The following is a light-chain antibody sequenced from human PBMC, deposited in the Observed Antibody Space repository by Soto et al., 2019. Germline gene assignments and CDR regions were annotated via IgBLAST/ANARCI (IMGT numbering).Light chain of an antibody. CDR2: STN. CDR3: AAWDDSLSGSV. V-gene: IGLV1-47*02. J-gene: IGLJ3*02. CDR1: NSNIGSYH. Sequence: QSVLTQPPSASGTPGQRVTISCSGSNSNIGSYHVYWYQQLSGTAPTLLIFSTNRRPSGVPDRFSASKSGTSASLAISGLRSEDEAEYYCAAWDDSLSGSVFGGGTKLTVL.